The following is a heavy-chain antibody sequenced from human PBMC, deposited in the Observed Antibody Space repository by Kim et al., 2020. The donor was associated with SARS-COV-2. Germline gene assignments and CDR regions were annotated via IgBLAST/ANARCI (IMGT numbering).Heavy chain of an antibody. CDR1: GDSFSDYY. Sequence: SETLSLTCTVSGDSFSDYYWNWIRQPPGKGLEWIGYIYYSGSANYNPSLKSRVTISVDTSKNQFSLKLSSVTAADTAVYYCARSSSTWY. V-gene: IGHV4-59*12. CDR3: ARSSSTWY. D-gene: IGHD2-2*01. J-gene: IGHJ2*01. CDR2: IYYSGSA.